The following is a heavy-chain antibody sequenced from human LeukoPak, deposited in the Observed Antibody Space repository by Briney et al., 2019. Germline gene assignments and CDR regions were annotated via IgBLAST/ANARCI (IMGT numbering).Heavy chain of an antibody. J-gene: IGHJ4*02. Sequence: QPGESLRLSCAASGFSASGFWMHWVRQAPGKELVWVARINVEGDYIDYAESVRGRFTISRDSAKNTLYLQMNSVRAEDTAVYSCARDLTGPYDHWGQGTLVTVSS. D-gene: IGHD3-22*01. CDR3: ARDLTGPYDH. CDR1: GFSASGFW. V-gene: IGHV3-74*01. CDR2: INVEGDYI.